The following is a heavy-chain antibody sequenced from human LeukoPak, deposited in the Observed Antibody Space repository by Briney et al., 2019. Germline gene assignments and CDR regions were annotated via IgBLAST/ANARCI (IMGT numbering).Heavy chain of an antibody. J-gene: IGHJ5*02. V-gene: IGHV4-38-2*02. CDR3: ARVYRGSSRFRRFDP. CDR2: INHSGST. CDR1: GYSISSGYY. D-gene: IGHD6-13*01. Sequence: SETLSLTCTVSGYSISSGYYWSWIRQPPGKGLEWIGEINHSGSTNYNPSLKSRVTISVDTSKNQFSLKLSSVTAADTAVYYCARVYRGSSRFRRFDPWGQGTLVTVSS.